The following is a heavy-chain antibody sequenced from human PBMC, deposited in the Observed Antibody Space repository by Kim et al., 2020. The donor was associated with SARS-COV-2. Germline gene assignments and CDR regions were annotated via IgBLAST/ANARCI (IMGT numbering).Heavy chain of an antibody. V-gene: IGHV3-11*01. Sequence: ADSVKGRCTTTRDNAKNSLYLQMNSLRAEDTAVYYCARSAYDYGDQGAFDIGGQGTMVTVSS. D-gene: IGHD4-17*01. J-gene: IGHJ3*02. CDR3: ARSAYDYGDQGAFDI.